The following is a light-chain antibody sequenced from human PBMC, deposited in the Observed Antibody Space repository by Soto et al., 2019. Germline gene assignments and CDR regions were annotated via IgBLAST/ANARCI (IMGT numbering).Light chain of an antibody. CDR1: QGISNY. J-gene: IGKJ1*01. V-gene: IGKV1-27*01. Sequence: DIQMTQSPSSLSASVGDRVTITCRASQGISNYLAWYQQKPGKVPKLLIYAASTLQSGVPSLFSGSGSGTDFTLPISSLQPEDVATYYCQKYNSAPQTFGQGTKVEIK. CDR2: AAS. CDR3: QKYNSAPQT.